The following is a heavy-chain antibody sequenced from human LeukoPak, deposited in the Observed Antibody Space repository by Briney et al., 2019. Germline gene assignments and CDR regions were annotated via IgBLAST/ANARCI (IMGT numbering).Heavy chain of an antibody. CDR3: ARDRGYGSSPRWYFGY. CDR2: IYYSGST. D-gene: IGHD6-6*01. CDR1: GGSISSYY. V-gene: IGHV4-59*01. J-gene: IGHJ4*02. Sequence: SETLSLTCTVSGGSISSYYWSWIRQPPGKGLEWIGYIYYSGSTNYNPSLKSRVTLSVDTSKNQFSLNLNSVTAADTAVYYCARDRGYGSSPRWYFGYWGQGTLVTVSS.